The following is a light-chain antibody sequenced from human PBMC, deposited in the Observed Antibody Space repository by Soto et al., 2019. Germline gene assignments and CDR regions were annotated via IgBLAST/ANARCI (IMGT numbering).Light chain of an antibody. V-gene: IGKV1-5*03. J-gene: IGKJ1*01. Sequence: DIQMTQSPSTLSASVGDRVTITCRASASISSWLAWYQQQPGKAPKLRIYTSSILENGLPSRFSGGGSGRECKLSISSRQREYFATYYRQQWWAFGQGTKLDIK. CDR3: QQWWA. CDR1: ASISSW. CDR2: TSS.